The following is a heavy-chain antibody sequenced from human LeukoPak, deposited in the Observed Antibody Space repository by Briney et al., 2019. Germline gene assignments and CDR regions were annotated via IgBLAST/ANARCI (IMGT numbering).Heavy chain of an antibody. D-gene: IGHD3-22*01. CDR3: ARTSGFYDSSGYIFDY. V-gene: IGHV3-7*01. CDR1: GFTFSSYW. J-gene: IGHJ4*02. CDR2: IKQDGSEK. Sequence: PGGSLRLSCAASGFTFSSYWMSWVRQAPGKGLEWVANIKQDGSEKYYLDSVKGRFTISRDNAKNSLYLQMNSLRAEDTAVYYCARTSGFYDSSGYIFDYWGQGTLVTVSS.